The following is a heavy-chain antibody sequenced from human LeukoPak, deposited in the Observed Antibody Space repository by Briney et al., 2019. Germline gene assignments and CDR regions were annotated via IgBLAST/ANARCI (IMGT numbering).Heavy chain of an antibody. V-gene: IGHV1-8*01. Sequence: WASVKVSCKASGYTFTSYDINWVRQATGQGLEWLGWMNPNSGNTGYAQKFQGRVTITRHTSISTAYMELSSLRSEDTAVYYCARGMSGYDSDDAFDIWGQGTMVTASS. CDR1: GYTFTSYD. CDR2: MNPNSGNT. J-gene: IGHJ3*02. D-gene: IGHD5-12*01. CDR3: ARGMSGYDSDDAFDI.